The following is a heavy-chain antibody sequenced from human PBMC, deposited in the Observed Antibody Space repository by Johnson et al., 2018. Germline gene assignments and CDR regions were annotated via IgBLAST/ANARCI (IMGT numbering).Heavy chain of an antibody. J-gene: IGHJ1*01. CDR1: GFTLSSYW. D-gene: IGHD4-17*01. V-gene: IGHV3-7*01. CDR2: INQAGSEK. CDR3: ARGLYGDYGDVEYFQH. Sequence: VQLVQAGGGLVEPGGSLRLSCAVSGFTLSSYWMSWVRQAPGKGLEWVANINQAGSEKYYVDSVKGRFTISRDNAKNSLYLHMNSLRAEDTAVYYCARGLYGDYGDVEYFQHWGQGTLVTVSS.